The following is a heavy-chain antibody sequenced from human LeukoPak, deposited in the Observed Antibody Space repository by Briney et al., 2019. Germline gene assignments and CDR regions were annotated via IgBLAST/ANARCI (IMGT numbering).Heavy chain of an antibody. CDR1: GGSISSYY. J-gene: IGHJ5*02. D-gene: IGHD3-10*01. CDR2: FYYSGST. V-gene: IGHV4-59*08. Sequence: SETLSLTCTVSGGSISSYYWSWIRQPPGKGLEWIGYFYYSGSTNYNPSLKSRVTISVDTSKNQFSLKLSSVTAADTAVYYCARHDRTRITMVRGVNWFDPWGQGTLVTVSS. CDR3: ARHDRTRITMVRGVNWFDP.